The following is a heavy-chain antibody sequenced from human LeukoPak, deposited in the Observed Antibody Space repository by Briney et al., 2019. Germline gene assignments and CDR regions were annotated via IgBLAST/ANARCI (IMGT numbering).Heavy chain of an antibody. CDR1: GGSTNSYY. D-gene: IGHD5-12*01. V-gene: IGHV4-59*01. CDR2: VAYSGST. J-gene: IGHJ5*02. Sequence: SETLSLTCTVSGGSTNSYYWSWIRQSPGKGLEWIGYVAYSGSTNYNPSHKSRVTISLDTSKNQFSLKLSSVTAADTAVYYCARTVSGYYFNAWGPGTLVAVSS. CDR3: ARTVSGYYFNA.